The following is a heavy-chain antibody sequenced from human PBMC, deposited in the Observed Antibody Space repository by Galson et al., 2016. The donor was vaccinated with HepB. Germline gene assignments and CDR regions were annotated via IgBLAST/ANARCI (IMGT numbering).Heavy chain of an antibody. Sequence: SLRLSCAASGFRFGDHAMNWVRQVSGKGLEWVAGITWQSGNVAYAGSVAGRFTVSRDNAENSLYLQLNSLRPEDTALYYCARENHKDSCSWYGGMDVWGQGTTVTVS. J-gene: IGHJ6*02. CDR3: ARENHKDSCSWYGGMDV. V-gene: IGHV3-9*01. D-gene: IGHD2-15*01. CDR2: ITWQSGNV. CDR1: GFRFGDHA.